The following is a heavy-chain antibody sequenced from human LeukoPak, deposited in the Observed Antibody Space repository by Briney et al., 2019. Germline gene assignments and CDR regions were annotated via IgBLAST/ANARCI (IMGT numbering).Heavy chain of an antibody. CDR3: ARDCSGGSCYPYYYYGMDV. D-gene: IGHD2-15*01. V-gene: IGHV1-69*04. CDR2: IIPIFGIA. CDR1: GGTFSSYA. J-gene: IGHJ6*04. Sequence: ASVKVSCKASGGTFSSYAISWVRQAPGQGLEWMGRIIPIFGIANYAQKFQGRVTITADKSTSTAYMELSSLRSEDTAVYYCARDCSGGSCYPYYYYGMDVWGKGTTVTVSS.